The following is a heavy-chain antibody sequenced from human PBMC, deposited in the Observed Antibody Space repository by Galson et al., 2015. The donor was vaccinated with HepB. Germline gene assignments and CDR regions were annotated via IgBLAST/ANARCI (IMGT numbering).Heavy chain of an antibody. CDR1: GFTFSSYG. V-gene: IGHV3-30*18. CDR3: AKFHGIHSSSWYGGFDY. J-gene: IGHJ4*02. Sequence: SLRLSCAASGFTFSSYGMHWVRQAPGKGLEWVAVISYDGSNKYYADSVKGRFTISRDNSKNTLYLQMNSLRAEDTAVYYCAKFHGIHSSSWYGGFDYWGQGTLVTVSS. CDR2: ISYDGSNK. D-gene: IGHD6-13*01.